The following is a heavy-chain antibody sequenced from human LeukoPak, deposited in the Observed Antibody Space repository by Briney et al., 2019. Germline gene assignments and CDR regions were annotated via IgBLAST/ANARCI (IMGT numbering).Heavy chain of an antibody. Sequence: GGSLRLSCAASGFTFSSYWMSWVRQAPWKGLEWVANIKQDGSEKYYVDSVKGRFTISRDNAKNSLYLQMNSLRAEDTAVYYCARVYPWYSGSFKFDYWGQGTLVTVSS. V-gene: IGHV3-7*01. CDR3: ARVYPWYSGSFKFDY. D-gene: IGHD1-26*01. J-gene: IGHJ4*02. CDR1: GFTFSSYW. CDR2: IKQDGSEK.